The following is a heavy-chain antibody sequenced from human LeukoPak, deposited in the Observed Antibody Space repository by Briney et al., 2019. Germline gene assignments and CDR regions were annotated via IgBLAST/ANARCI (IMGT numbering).Heavy chain of an antibody. CDR1: GFTFSSYW. D-gene: IGHD2-15*01. CDR2: INSDGSST. J-gene: IGHJ4*02. Sequence: PGGSLRLSCAASGFTFSSYWMHWFRQAPGKGLVWVSRINSDGSSTNYADSVKGRFTISRDNAKNTMYLQMHSPRVEDTAVYYCARREGYCSGGTCYYDYWGQGTLVTVSS. CDR3: ARREGYCSGGTCYYDY. V-gene: IGHV3-74*01.